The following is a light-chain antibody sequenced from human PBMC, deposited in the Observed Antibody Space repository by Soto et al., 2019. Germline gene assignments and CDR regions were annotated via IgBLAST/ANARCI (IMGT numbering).Light chain of an antibody. J-gene: IGLJ2*01. Sequence: QSALTQPASVSGSPGQSITISCTGTSSDVGGYNYVSWYQQHPGKAPKLMIYEVSNRPSGVSNRFSGCKSGNTASLTISGLQAEDEADYYCSSYTSSSTLVGVVFGGGTKLTVL. CDR1: SSDVGGYNY. CDR2: EVS. V-gene: IGLV2-14*01. CDR3: SSYTSSSTLVGVV.